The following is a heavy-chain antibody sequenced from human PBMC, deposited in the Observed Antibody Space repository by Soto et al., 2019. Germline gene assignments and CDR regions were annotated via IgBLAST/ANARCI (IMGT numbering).Heavy chain of an antibody. J-gene: IGHJ3*02. CDR1: EGTFSSYA. Sequence: ASVKVSCKASEGTFSSYAISWVRQAPGQGLEWMGGIIPIFGTANYAQKFQGRVTITADESTSTAYMELSSLRSEDTAVYYCARGPRSPVDHYYGSGSLRSHDAFDIWGQGTMVTVSS. CDR2: IIPIFGTA. V-gene: IGHV1-69*13. CDR3: ARGPRSPVDHYYGSGSLRSHDAFDI. D-gene: IGHD3-10*01.